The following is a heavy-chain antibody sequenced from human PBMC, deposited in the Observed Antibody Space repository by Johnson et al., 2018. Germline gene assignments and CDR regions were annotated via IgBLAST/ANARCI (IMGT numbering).Heavy chain of an antibody. J-gene: IGHJ6*03. CDR2: ISGSGGST. V-gene: IGHV3-23*01. CDR3: AKGSGSAHYYMDV. Sequence: VQLQESGGGLVQPGGSLRVSCAASGFTFSSYAMSWVRQAPGRGLEWVSDISGSGGSTFYADSVKGRFTISRDNSKNTVYVQINSLRAEDTAVYYCAKGSGSAHYYMDVWGKGTTVTVSS. CDR1: GFTFSSYA.